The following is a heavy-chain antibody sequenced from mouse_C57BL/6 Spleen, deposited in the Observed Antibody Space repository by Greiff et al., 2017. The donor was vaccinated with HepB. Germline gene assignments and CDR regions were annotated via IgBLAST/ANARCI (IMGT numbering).Heavy chain of an antibody. CDR1: GYTFTSYW. V-gene: IGHV1-64*01. D-gene: IGHD2-2*01. CDR2: IHPNSGST. CDR3: ARSLHYYGYDLDY. Sequence: QVQLQQPGAELVKPGASVKLSCKASGYTFTSYWMHWVKQRPGQGLEWIGMIHPNSGSTNYNEKFKSKATLTVDKSSSTAYMQLSSLTSEDSAVYYCARSLHYYGYDLDYWGQGTTLTVSS. J-gene: IGHJ2*01.